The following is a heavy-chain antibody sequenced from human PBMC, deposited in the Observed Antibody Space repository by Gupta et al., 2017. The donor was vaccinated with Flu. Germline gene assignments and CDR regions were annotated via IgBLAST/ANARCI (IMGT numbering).Heavy chain of an antibody. CDR3: ARDQIAARAPYYYYYMDV. CDR1: GMKFSDYY. CDR2: ISTSGSTI. Sequence: QVQLLESGGGLVKPGGSLRLSCAASGMKFSDYYMSWIRQAPGKGLEWVSDISTSGSTIYYADSVKGRVTSSGDEAKKSLYLQMCSLRDEETDVYYCARDQIAARAPYYYYYMDVWGKGTTVTVSS. J-gene: IGHJ6*03. D-gene: IGHD6-6*01. V-gene: IGHV3-11*04.